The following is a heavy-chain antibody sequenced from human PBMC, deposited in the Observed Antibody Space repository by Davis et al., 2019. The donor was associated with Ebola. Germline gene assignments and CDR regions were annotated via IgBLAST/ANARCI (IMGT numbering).Heavy chain of an antibody. CDR2: ISGSGGST. J-gene: IGHJ4*02. D-gene: IGHD6-19*01. Sequence: PGGSLRPSCAASGFTFSSYAMSWVRQAPGKGLDWVSAISGSGGSTSYADSVKGRFTISRDNAKNTLYLQMNSLRAEDTAVYYCAKEGLGSGSFDYWGQGTLVTVSS. CDR3: AKEGLGSGSFDY. CDR1: GFTFSSYA. V-gene: IGHV3-23*01.